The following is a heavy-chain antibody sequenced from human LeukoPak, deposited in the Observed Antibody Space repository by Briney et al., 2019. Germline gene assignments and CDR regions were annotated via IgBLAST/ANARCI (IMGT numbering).Heavy chain of an antibody. CDR3: ANVGTFWQSDY. D-gene: IGHD3-3*01. Sequence: GESLRLSCAASGFTFSSHAMSWVRQAPGKGLEWVSGISGSGGSTYYADSVKGRFTISRDDSKNTLYLQMNSLRAEDTAVYYCANVGTFWQSDYWGQGTLVTVSS. V-gene: IGHV3-23*01. CDR2: ISGSGGST. J-gene: IGHJ4*02. CDR1: GFTFSSHA.